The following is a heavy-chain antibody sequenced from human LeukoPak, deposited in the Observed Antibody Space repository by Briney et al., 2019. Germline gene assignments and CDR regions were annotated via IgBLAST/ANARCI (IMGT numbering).Heavy chain of an antibody. CDR3: ARDSGSCRGCAFDI. V-gene: IGHV3-7*01. Sequence: GGSLRLSCAASEFTFSNFWMSWVRQVPGKGLEWVANTNRDGSEKYYVVSVKGQVTISRDNAMNFLYLQLNSLRVDDTAVYYCARDSGSCRGCAFDIWGQGTVVTVSS. D-gene: IGHD1-26*01. CDR2: TNRDGSEK. CDR1: EFTFSNFW. J-gene: IGHJ3*02.